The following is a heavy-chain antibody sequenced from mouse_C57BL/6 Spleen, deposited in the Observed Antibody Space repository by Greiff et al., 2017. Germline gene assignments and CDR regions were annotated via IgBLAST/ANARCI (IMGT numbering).Heavy chain of an antibody. CDR1: GYAFSSSW. D-gene: IGHD1-1*01. CDR3: ARSVYYYGSS. Sequence: VQLQQSGPELVKPGASVKISCKASGYAFSSSWMNWVKQRPGKGLEWIGRIYPGAGDTNYNGKFKGKATLTADKSSSTAYMQLSSLTSEDSAVYFCARSVYYYGSSWGQGTTLTVSS. J-gene: IGHJ2*01. CDR2: IYPGAGDT. V-gene: IGHV1-82*01.